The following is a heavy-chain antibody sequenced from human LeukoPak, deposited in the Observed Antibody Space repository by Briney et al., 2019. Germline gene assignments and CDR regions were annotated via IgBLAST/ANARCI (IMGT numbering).Heavy chain of an antibody. V-gene: IGHV3-23*01. J-gene: IGHJ4*02. CDR3: AKGGFGELNFDY. Sequence: GGSLRLSCAASGFTFSSYAMSWVRQAPGKGLEWVSAISGSGGNTHYADSVKGRFTISRDNSKNTLYLQMNSLRAEDTAVYYCAKGGFGELNFDYWGQGTLVTVSS. CDR1: GFTFSSYA. D-gene: IGHD3-10*01. CDR2: ISGSGGNT.